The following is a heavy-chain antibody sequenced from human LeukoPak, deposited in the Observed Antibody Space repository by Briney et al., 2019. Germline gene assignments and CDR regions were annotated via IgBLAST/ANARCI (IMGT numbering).Heavy chain of an antibody. D-gene: IGHD4-17*01. CDR3: AKAQLRVTTGIDN. V-gene: IGHV3-23*01. CDR2: ISSSAGNT. J-gene: IGHJ4*02. CDR1: GFTFSSYA. Sequence: PGGSLRLSCAASGFTFSSYAISWVRQAPGKGLAWVSGISSSAGNTNYADSVKGRFTISRDNSKNTLYLQMNSLRVEDTAVYYCAKAQLRVTTGIDNWGQGTLVTVSS.